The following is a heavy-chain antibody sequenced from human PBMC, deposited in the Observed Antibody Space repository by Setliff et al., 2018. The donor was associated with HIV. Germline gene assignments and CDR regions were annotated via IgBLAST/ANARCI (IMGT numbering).Heavy chain of an antibody. CDR3: AQLGMVDDFDY. J-gene: IGHJ4*02. V-gene: IGHV4-4*07. CDR1: GGSISSYY. D-gene: IGHD1-1*01. CDR2: IYTSGST. Sequence: PSETLSLTCTVSGGSISSYYWSWIRQPAGKGLGWIGRIYTSGSTNYNPSLKSRVTISVDTSKNHFSLKLRSVTAADTAVYYCAQLGMVDDFDYWGQGTLVTVSS.